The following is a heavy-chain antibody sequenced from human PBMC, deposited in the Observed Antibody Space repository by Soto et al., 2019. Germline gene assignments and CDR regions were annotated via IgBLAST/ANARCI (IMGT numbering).Heavy chain of an antibody. CDR3: ALGPKGRLVRDFDY. V-gene: IGHV1-18*01. J-gene: IGHJ4*02. Sequence: ASVKLSCKASGYTFTSYGISWVRRAPGQGLEWMGWISAYNGNTNYAQKLQGRVTMTTDTSTSTAYMELRSLRSDDTAVYYCALGPKGRLVRDFDYLGQGILVSVSS. CDR1: GYTFTSYG. CDR2: ISAYNGNT. D-gene: IGHD6-19*01.